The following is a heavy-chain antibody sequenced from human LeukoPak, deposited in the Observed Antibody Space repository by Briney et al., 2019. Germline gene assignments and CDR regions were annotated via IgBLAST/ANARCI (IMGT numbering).Heavy chain of an antibody. V-gene: IGHV4-34*01. CDR2: INHSGST. CDR3: ARVDGFGESPLDAFDV. J-gene: IGHJ3*01. D-gene: IGHD3-10*01. CDR1: GGSTSGYF. Sequence: PSETLSLTCDVSGGSTSGYFWSWIRQPPGKRPEWIGEINHSGSTKYIPSLKSRLTISVDTSKNQFSLKLTSVTAADTAVYYCARVDGFGESPLDAFDVWGQGTMVTVSS.